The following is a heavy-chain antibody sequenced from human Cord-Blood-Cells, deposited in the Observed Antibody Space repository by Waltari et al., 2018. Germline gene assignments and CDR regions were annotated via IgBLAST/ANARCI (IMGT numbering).Heavy chain of an antibody. CDR2: IKQDGSEK. CDR3: ARDQRYFQH. J-gene: IGHJ1*01. V-gene: IGHV3-7*01. CDR1: GFTFSSDW. Sequence: EVQLVESGGGLVQPGGSLRLSCAASGFTFSSDWMSWVRQAPGKGLEWVANIKQDGSEKYYVDSVKGRFTISRDNAKNSLYLQMNSLRAEDTAVYYCARDQRYFQHWGQGTLVTVSS.